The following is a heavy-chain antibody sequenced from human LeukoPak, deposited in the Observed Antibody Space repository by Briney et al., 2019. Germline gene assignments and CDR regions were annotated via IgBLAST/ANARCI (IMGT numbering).Heavy chain of an antibody. J-gene: IGHJ6*03. CDR1: GGSLSGYY. CDR2: INHSGST. D-gene: IGHD4-11*01. V-gene: IGHV4-34*01. CDR3: AETTVTSYYYYMDV. Sequence: SETLSLTCAVYGGSLSGYYWGWIRQPPGKGLEWIGEINHSGSTNYNPSLKSRVTISVDTSKNQFSLKLSSVTAADTAVYYCAETTVTSYYYYMDVWGKGTTVTVSS.